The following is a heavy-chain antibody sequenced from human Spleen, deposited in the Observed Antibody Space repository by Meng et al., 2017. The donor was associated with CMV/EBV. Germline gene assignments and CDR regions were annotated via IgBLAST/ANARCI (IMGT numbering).Heavy chain of an antibody. CDR1: GGSISSSSYY. Sequence: SETLSLTCTVSGGSISSSSYYWGWIRQPPGQRLEWIGSIYYSGNTYYNPSLKSRVTISIDTSKNQFFLKLTSVTAADTAVYYCARVTEQQLADYWGQGTLVTVSS. V-gene: IGHV4-39*07. CDR3: ARVTEQQLADY. CDR2: IYYSGNT. D-gene: IGHD6-13*01. J-gene: IGHJ4*02.